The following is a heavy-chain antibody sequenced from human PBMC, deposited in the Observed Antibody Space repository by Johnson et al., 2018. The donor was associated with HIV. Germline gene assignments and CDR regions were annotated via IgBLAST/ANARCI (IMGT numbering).Heavy chain of an antibody. CDR3: ARDQRGGYSYGDAFDF. CDR2: IKQDVSEK. V-gene: IGHV3-7*01. J-gene: IGHJ3*01. Sequence: VQLVESGGGVVQPGRSLRLSCAASGFTFSSYWMSWVRQAPGKGLEWVANIKQDVSEKYYVDSVKGRFTISRDNAKNSLYLQMNSLRAEDTAVYYCARDQRGGYSYGDAFDFWGQGTVVSVST. CDR1: GFTFSSYW. D-gene: IGHD5-18*01.